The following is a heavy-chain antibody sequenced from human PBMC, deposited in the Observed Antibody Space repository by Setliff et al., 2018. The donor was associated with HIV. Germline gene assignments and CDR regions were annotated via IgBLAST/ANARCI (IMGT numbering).Heavy chain of an antibody. CDR3: AKDGSGWSQH. D-gene: IGHD6-19*01. CDR2: IGTSDGST. J-gene: IGHJ1*01. Sequence: GGSLRLSCAGSGFIFSDYYMTWIRQAPGKGLEYVSYIGTSDGSTYYADSVKGRFTISRDNVKSSLYLQMSGLKIEDMAVYYCAKDGSGWSQHWGQGTRVTVSS. V-gene: IGHV3-11*04. CDR1: GFIFSDYY.